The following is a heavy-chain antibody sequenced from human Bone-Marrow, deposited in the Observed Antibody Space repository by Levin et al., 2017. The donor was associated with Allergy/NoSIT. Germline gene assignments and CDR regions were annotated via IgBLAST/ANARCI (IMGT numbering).Heavy chain of an antibody. CDR3: ASWAMYHYDRSAFDYFYYAMDV. J-gene: IGHJ6*02. Sequence: GGSLRLSRAASGILFSSYDMNWVRQAPGKGLEWVSSISAGGNYIYYADSVKGRFTISRDNAKNSLFLQMNSLRAEDTAVYYCASWAMYHYDRSAFDYFYYAMDVWGQGTTVTVSS. CDR1: GILFSSYD. CDR2: ISAGGNYI. D-gene: IGHD3-22*01. V-gene: IGHV3-21*01.